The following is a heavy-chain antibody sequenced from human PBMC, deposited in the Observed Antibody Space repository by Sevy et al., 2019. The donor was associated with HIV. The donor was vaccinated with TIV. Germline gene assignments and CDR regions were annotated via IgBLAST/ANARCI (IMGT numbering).Heavy chain of an antibody. V-gene: IGHV3-30*18. J-gene: IGHJ4*02. CDR3: AKDPGRGGGRRSPNYFDY. D-gene: IGHD2-15*01. CDR1: GFTFGSFG. Sequence: GGSLRLSCAASGFTFGSFGMHWVRQTPGKGLEWVAVISYDGSNKYYADSVEGRFTISRDNSKNTLYLQMNSLRAEDTAVYYSAKDPGRGGGRRSPNYFDYWGQGTLVTVSS. CDR2: ISYDGSNK.